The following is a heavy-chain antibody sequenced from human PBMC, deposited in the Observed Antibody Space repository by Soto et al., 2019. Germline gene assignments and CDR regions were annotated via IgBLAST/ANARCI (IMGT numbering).Heavy chain of an antibody. CDR3: ARVLEVLWFGEYYFDY. CDR2: IYHSGST. J-gene: IGHJ4*02. CDR1: GGSISSSNW. Sequence: SETMSLTCAVSGGSISSSNWWSWVRQPPGKGLEWIGEIYHSGSTNYNPSLKSRVTISVDKSKNQFSLKLSSVTAADTAVYYCARVLEVLWFGEYYFDYWGQGTLVTVSS. D-gene: IGHD3-10*01. V-gene: IGHV4-4*02.